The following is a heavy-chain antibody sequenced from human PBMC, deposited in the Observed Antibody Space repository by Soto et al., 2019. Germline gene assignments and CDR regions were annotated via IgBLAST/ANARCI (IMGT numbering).Heavy chain of an antibody. CDR2: INPSGGST. J-gene: IGHJ6*02. V-gene: IGHV1-46*01. CDR1: GYTFTSYY. CDR3: ARADILTGVRPLYYHGMAV. Sequence: ASVKVSCKASGYTFTSYYIHWVRQAPGQGLEWMGIINPSGGSTSYAQKFQGRVTMTRDTSTSTVYMELSSLRSEDTAVYYCARADILTGVRPLYYHGMAVWGQGTPMTV. D-gene: IGHD3-9*01.